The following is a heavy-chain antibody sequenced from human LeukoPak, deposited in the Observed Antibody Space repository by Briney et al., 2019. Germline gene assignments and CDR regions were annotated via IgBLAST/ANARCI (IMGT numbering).Heavy chain of an antibody. D-gene: IGHD3-22*01. Sequence: GGSLRLSCAASGFTFSTYEMNWVRQAPGKGLEWVSYISSTGSNIYYADSVKGRFTISRDNAKNSLYLLMNCLRTKDTAVYYCAATYYYDGSGDYWGQGTLVTVSS. J-gene: IGHJ4*02. CDR3: AATYYYDGSGDY. CDR1: GFTFSTYE. V-gene: IGHV3-48*03. CDR2: ISSTGSNI.